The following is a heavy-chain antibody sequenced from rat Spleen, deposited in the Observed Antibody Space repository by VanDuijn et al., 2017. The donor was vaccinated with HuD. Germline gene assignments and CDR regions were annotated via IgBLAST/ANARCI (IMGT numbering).Heavy chain of an antibody. CDR2: RWGNGNT. CDR1: GFSLSSYG. CDR3: ARSYNAALDY. Sequence: QVQLKESGPGLVQPSQTLSLTCTVSGFSLSSYGVIWVRQPPGKGLEWTGVRWGNGNTNYNSALKSRLSISRDTSKSQVFLKMNNLQTEDTAMYFCARSYNAALDYWGQGVMVTVSS. V-gene: IGHV2S61*01. D-gene: IGHD4-1*01. J-gene: IGHJ2*01.